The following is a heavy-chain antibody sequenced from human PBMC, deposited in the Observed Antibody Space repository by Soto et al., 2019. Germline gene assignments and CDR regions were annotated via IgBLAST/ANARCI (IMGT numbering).Heavy chain of an antibody. J-gene: IGHJ6*02. CDR2: IYYSGST. Sequence: QVQLQESGPGLVKPSETLSLTCTFSVDSIDTYYWSWIRQPPGKGLEWIGYIYYSGSTNYNPSLKSRVAISLDKSRHQFSLRLTSVTAADTAVYYCAREFYLVRGAGGLDVWGQGTTVTVSS. CDR1: VDSIDTYY. D-gene: IGHD3-10*01. CDR3: AREFYLVRGAGGLDV. V-gene: IGHV4-59*01.